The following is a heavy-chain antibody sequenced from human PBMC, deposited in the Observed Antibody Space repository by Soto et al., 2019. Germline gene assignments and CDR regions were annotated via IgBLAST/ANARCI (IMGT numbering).Heavy chain of an antibody. CDR3: ARGLPWFGELLGIFDY. V-gene: IGHV3-23*01. J-gene: IGHJ4*02. D-gene: IGHD3-10*01. CDR1: GFTFSSYA. CDR2: ISGSGGST. Sequence: EVQLLESGGGLVQPGGSLRLSCAASGFTFSSYAMSWVRQAPGKGLEWVSAISGSGGSTYYADSVKGRFTISRDNSKNTLYLQMNSLRAEDTAVYYCARGLPWFGELLGIFDYWGQGTLVTVSS.